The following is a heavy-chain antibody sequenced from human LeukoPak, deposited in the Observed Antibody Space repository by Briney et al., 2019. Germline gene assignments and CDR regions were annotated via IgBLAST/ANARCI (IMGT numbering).Heavy chain of an antibody. J-gene: IGHJ4*02. Sequence: GGSLRLSCAASGFTFSSSWMSWVRQAPGKGLEWVANIKQDGSQGYYVDSVKGRFTISRDNAKNSLYLQMNSLRAEDTAVYSCARDYYASGSHDFWGQGALVTVSS. CDR3: ARDYYASGSHDF. CDR1: GFTFSSSW. V-gene: IGHV3-7*04. D-gene: IGHD3-10*01. CDR2: IKQDGSQG.